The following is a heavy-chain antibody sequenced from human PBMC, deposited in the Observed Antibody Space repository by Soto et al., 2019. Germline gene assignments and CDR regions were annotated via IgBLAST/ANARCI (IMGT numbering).Heavy chain of an antibody. CDR3: ARGLDWLRFDY. Sequence: PSETLSLTCAVYGGSFSGYYWSWIRQPPGKGLEWIGEINHSGSTNYNPSLKSRVTISVDTSKNQFSLKLSSVTAADTAVYYCARGLDWLRFDYWGQGTLVTVS. CDR1: GGSFSGYY. V-gene: IGHV4-34*01. CDR2: INHSGST. D-gene: IGHD3-9*01. J-gene: IGHJ4*02.